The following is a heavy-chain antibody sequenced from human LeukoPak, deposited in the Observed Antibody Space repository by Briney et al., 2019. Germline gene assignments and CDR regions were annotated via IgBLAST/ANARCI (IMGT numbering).Heavy chain of an antibody. V-gene: IGHV1-18*01. CDR3: ARANYYDSSGYMEGAFDI. CDR1: GYTFTSYG. J-gene: IGHJ3*02. D-gene: IGHD3-22*01. CDR2: ISAYNGNT. Sequence: GASVKVSCKASGYTFTSYGISWVRQAPGQGLEWMGWISAYNGNTNYAQKLQGRVTMTTDTSTSTAYMELRSLRSDDTAVYYCARANYYDSSGYMEGAFDIWGQGTMVTVSS.